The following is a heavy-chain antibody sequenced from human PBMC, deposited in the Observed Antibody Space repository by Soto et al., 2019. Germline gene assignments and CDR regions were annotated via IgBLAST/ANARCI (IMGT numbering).Heavy chain of an antibody. V-gene: IGHV3-23*01. CDR1: GFSFGSYA. CDR2: ISGSDGKT. D-gene: IGHD3-3*01. CDR3: ARWSYLDY. Sequence: GGSLRLSCAASGFSFGSYALSWVRQAPGKGLEWVSTISGSDGKTFYADSVKGRFSISRDTSQNTLYLQMNSLRADDTAIYCCARWSYLDYWGQGTRVTVSS. J-gene: IGHJ4*02.